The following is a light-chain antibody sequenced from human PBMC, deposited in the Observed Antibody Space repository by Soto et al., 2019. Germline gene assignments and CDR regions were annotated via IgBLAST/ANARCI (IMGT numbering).Light chain of an antibody. CDR3: APSHDSLNGRV. CDR1: SSNIGSNT. V-gene: IGLV1-44*01. Sequence: QSVLTQPPSASGTPGQRVTISCSGSSSNIGSNTVNWYQQLPGTAPKLLIYSNNQRPSGVPDRFSGSKSGTSASLAISGLQSDYDADYYCAPSHDSLNGRVFGRGTKLTVL. CDR2: SNN. J-gene: IGLJ3*02.